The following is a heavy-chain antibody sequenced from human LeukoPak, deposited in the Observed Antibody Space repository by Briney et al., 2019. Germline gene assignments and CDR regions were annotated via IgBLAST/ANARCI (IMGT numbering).Heavy chain of an antibody. Sequence: SETLSLTCAVSGGSFSGYYWSWIRHPPGQGLEWIGEINHSGSTNYNPSLKSRVTISVDTSKNQFSLKLSSVTAADTAVYYCARGWAMGATGVARWFDPWGQGTLVTVSS. CDR3: ARGWAMGATGVARWFDP. CDR1: GGSFSGYY. J-gene: IGHJ5*02. CDR2: INHSGST. D-gene: IGHD1-26*01. V-gene: IGHV4-34*01.